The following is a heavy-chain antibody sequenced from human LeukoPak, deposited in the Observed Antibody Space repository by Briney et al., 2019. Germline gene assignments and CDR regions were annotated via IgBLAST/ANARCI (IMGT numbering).Heavy chain of an antibody. V-gene: IGHV3-30*02. CDR2: IRYDGSNK. J-gene: IGHJ5*02. Sequence: AGGSLRLSCAASGFTFSSYGMHWVRQAPGKGLEWVAFIRYDGSNKYYADSVKGGFTISRDNSKNTLSLQMNSLRAEDTAVYYCAKDLVGYQLSMNWFDPWGQGTLVTVSS. D-gene: IGHD2-2*01. CDR3: AKDLVGYQLSMNWFDP. CDR1: GFTFSSYG.